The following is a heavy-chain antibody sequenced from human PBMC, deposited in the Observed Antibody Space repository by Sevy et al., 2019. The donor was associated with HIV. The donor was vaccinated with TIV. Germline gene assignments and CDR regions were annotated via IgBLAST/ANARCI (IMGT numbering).Heavy chain of an antibody. Sequence: GGSLRLSCTASGFTFSTYTLTWVRQAPGKGLEWVSAISGSGGSTYYADSVKGRFTISRDNSKNTLYLQMNSLRAEDTAVYYCAKEQQQLAEVNWFDPWGQGTLVTVSS. J-gene: IGHJ5*02. D-gene: IGHD6-13*01. CDR1: GFTFSTYT. V-gene: IGHV3-23*01. CDR2: ISGSGGST. CDR3: AKEQQQLAEVNWFDP.